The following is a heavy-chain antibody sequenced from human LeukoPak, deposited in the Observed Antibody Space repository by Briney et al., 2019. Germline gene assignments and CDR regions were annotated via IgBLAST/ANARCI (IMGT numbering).Heavy chain of an antibody. CDR2: IYYSGST. J-gene: IGHJ4*02. D-gene: IGHD2-15*01. CDR3: ARGDIVVVVAATY. CDR1: GGSISSYY. Sequence: SPSETLSLTCTVSGGSISSYYWSWIRQPPGKGLEWIGYIYYSGSTNYNPSLKSRVTISVDTSKNQFSLKLSSVTAADTAVYYCARGDIVVVVAATYWGQGTLVTVSS. V-gene: IGHV4-59*01.